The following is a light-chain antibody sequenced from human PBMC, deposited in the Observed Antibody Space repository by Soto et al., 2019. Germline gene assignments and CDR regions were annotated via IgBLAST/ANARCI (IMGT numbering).Light chain of an antibody. CDR1: QSISSW. J-gene: IGKJ3*01. CDR3: QQYDNLPLT. CDR2: DAS. V-gene: IGKV1-5*01. Sequence: GDRVTITCRASQSISSWLAWYQQKPGKAPKLLIYDASSLESGVPSRFSGSGSGTEFTLTISSLQPEDIATYYCQQYDNLPLTVGPGTKVDIK.